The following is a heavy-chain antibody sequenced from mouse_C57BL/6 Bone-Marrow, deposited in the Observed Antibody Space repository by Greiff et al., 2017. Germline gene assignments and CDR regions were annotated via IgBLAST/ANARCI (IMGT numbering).Heavy chain of an antibody. Sequence: EVQLVESGGDLVKPGGSLKLSCAASGFTFSSYGMSWVRQTPDKRLEWVATISSGGSYTYYPDSVKGRLTISSDNAKNTQYLQMSRLKSEDTAMYSCAGHGYFDVWGTGTTVTVSS. CDR3: AGHGYFDV. CDR2: ISSGGSYT. V-gene: IGHV5-6*01. CDR1: GFTFSSYG. J-gene: IGHJ1*03.